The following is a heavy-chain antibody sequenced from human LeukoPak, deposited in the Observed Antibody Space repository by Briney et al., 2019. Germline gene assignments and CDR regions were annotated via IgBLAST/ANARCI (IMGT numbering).Heavy chain of an antibody. CDR1: GASISSYY. V-gene: IGHV4-59*01. CDR2: IYYSGNT. Sequence: SETLSLTCSVSGASISSYYWSWIRQPPGKGLEWLGYIYYSGNTNYNPSLKSRVTISVDTSKNQFSLKLSSVTAADTAVYYCARFHPYYYDNTVGWFDPWGQGTLVTVSS. J-gene: IGHJ5*02. CDR3: ARFHPYYYDNTVGWFDP. D-gene: IGHD3-22*01.